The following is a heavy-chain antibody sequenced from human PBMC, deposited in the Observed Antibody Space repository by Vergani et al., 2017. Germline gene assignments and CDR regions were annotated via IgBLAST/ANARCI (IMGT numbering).Heavy chain of an antibody. D-gene: IGHD6-19*01. CDR3: ARDGEAVAGMRDDAFDI. V-gene: IGHV6-1*01. CDR2: TYYRSKWYN. Sequence: QVHLQQSGPGLVKPSQTLSLPCAISGDSVSSNSAAWHWIRQSPSRGLEWLGRTYYRSKWYNDYAVSVKSRITINPDTSKNQFSLQLNSVTPENTAVYYCARDGEAVAGMRDDAFDIWGQGTMVTVSS. J-gene: IGHJ3*02. CDR1: GDSVSSNSAA.